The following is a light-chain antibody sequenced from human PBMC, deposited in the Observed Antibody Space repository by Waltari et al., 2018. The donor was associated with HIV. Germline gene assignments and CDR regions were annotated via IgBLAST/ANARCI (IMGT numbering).Light chain of an antibody. CDR1: QSVSNN. V-gene: IGKV3-15*01. CDR2: GAS. CDR3: QQYNNWPSGT. J-gene: IGKJ5*01. Sequence: EIVMTQSPATLSVSPGERATLSCRASQSVSNNLAWYQQKPGQAPRLLIYGASTRATGIPARFSGSGSGTEFTLTISSLQSEDFAVYYCQQYNNWPSGTFGQGTRLEIK.